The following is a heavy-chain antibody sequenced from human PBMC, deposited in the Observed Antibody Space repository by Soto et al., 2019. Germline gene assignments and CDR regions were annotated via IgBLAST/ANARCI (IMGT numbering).Heavy chain of an antibody. V-gene: IGHV4-31*03. J-gene: IGHJ4*02. CDR1: GGSISSGGYY. CDR2: IYYSGCT. CDR3: SRGDSSGYLFDY. D-gene: IGHD3-22*01. Sequence: QVQLQESGPGLVKPSQTLSLTCTVSGGSISSGGYYWSWIRQHPGKGLEWIGYIYYSGCTYYNPSLNTRLIISGDTSKNQFSLKLSSVTAADTAVYYCSRGDSSGYLFDYCGQGTLVTV.